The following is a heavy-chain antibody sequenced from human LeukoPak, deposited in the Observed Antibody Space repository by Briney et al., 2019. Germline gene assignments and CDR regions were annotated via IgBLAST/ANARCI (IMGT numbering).Heavy chain of an antibody. Sequence: SETLSLTCTVSGVSISSSSYYWGWIRQPPGKGLEWIGSIYYSGSTYYNPSLKSRVTISVDTSTNYFSLKLSSVTAADTAVYYCARGDSSGSARPFDYWGQGTLVTVSS. V-gene: IGHV4-39*07. J-gene: IGHJ4*02. D-gene: IGHD3-22*01. CDR3: ARGDSSGSARPFDY. CDR1: GVSISSSSYY. CDR2: IYYSGST.